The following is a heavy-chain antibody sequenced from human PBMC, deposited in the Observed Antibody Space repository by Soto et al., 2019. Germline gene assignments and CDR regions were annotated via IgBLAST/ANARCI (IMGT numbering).Heavy chain of an antibody. D-gene: IGHD4-17*01. J-gene: IGHJ4*02. CDR1: GGSISSSSYY. Sequence: SETLSLTCTVSGGSISSSSYYWGWIRQPPGKGLEWIGSIYYSGSTYYNPSLKSRVTISVDTSKNQFSLKLSSVTAADTAVYYWARSGDGDYVLHYWGKETLVTVAS. V-gene: IGHV4-39*01. CDR3: ARSGDGDYVLHY. CDR2: IYYSGST.